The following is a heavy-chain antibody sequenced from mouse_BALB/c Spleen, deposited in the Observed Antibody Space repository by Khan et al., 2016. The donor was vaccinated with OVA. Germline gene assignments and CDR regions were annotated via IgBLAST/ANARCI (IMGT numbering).Heavy chain of an antibody. D-gene: IGHD1-1*01. CDR1: GFSLTNYG. CDR2: MWAGGST. CDR3: ARPYYGSAWFAY. J-gene: IGHJ3*01. V-gene: IGHV2-9*02. Sequence: QVQLKQSGPDLVAPSQSLSITCTVSGFSLTNYGVHWVRQSPGKGLEWLGVMWAGGSTNYNSALMSRLNITKDNSKSQIFLKVNSLQNDDTAMYYCARPYYGSAWFAYWGQGTLVTVSA.